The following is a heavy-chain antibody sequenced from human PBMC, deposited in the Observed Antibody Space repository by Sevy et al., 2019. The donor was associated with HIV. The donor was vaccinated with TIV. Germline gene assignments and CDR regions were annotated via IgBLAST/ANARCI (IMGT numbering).Heavy chain of an antibody. D-gene: IGHD2-21*02. CDR1: GFTFSNAW. V-gene: IGHV3-15*01. Sequence: GGSLRLSCAASGFTFSNAWMSWVRQAPGKGLEWVGRIKSKTDGGTTDYAAPVKGRFTISRDDSKNTLYLQMNSLKTEDTAVYYCTTDLSQYWGGDCSDYWGQGTLVTVSS. CDR3: TTDLSQYWGGDCSDY. J-gene: IGHJ4*02. CDR2: IKSKTDGGTT.